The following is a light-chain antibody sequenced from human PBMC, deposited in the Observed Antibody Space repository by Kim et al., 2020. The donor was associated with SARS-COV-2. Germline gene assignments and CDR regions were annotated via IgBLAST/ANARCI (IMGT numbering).Light chain of an antibody. CDR2: DAS. J-gene: IGKJ5*01. Sequence: AVHLTQSPSSLSASIGDRVTVSCRASQDINSVLAWYQQRPGRSPTLLLYDASTLQGGVPSRFSGRGSGTRFTLTIDNLQPEDFGTYFCQQFDNYPITFGQGTRLEIK. V-gene: IGKV1D-13*01. CDR3: QQFDNYPIT. CDR1: QDINSV.